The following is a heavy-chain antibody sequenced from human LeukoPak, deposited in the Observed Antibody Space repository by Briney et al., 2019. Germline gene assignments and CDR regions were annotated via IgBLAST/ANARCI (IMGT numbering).Heavy chain of an antibody. Sequence: GGSLRLSCAASGFTFSSYAMSWVRQAPGKGLEWVSAISGSGGSTYYADSVKGRFTISRDNSKNTLYLQMNSLRAEDTAVYYRAKDTGRYFGWWNIDYWGEGTLVTVSS. J-gene: IGHJ4*02. CDR2: ISGSGGST. V-gene: IGHV3-23*01. CDR3: AKDTGRYFGWWNIDY. D-gene: IGHD3-9*01. CDR1: GFTFSSYA.